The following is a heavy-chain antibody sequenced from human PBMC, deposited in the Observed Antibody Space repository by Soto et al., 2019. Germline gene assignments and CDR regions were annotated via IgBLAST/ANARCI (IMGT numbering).Heavy chain of an antibody. V-gene: IGHV3-23*01. CDR2: ISGSGRST. Sequence: GGSLRLSCAASGFTFSNYPMTWVRQAPGKGLEWVSSISGSGRSTYYPDSVKGRFTISRDNSKNTFFLHMNSLRAEDTAVYYCAKEQAHSQADTSSIFDYWGQGTLVTVSS. CDR3: AKEQAHSQADTSSIFDY. D-gene: IGHD2-2*01. J-gene: IGHJ4*02. CDR1: GFTFSNYP.